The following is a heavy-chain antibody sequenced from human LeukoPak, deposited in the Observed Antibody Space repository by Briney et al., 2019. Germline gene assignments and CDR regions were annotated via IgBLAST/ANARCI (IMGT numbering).Heavy chain of an antibody. Sequence: SETLSLTCNVSGGSISSYYWSWIRQPPGKGLEWIGYIYYSGSTNYNPSLKSRVTISVDTTKNHFSLRLSSVTAADTAVYYCARDRRYYDTSGTVYYDAMDVWGQGTTVTVSS. J-gene: IGHJ6*02. CDR1: GGSISSYY. V-gene: IGHV4-59*01. CDR3: ARDRRYYDTSGTVYYDAMDV. D-gene: IGHD3-22*01. CDR2: IYYSGST.